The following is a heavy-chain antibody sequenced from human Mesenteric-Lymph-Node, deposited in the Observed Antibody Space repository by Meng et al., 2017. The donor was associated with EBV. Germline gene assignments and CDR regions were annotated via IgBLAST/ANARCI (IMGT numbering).Heavy chain of an antibody. D-gene: IGHD2-15*01. Sequence: QVQVQESGHGVVKPSPTLSLPCPVSGGSISNSVYYWSWIRQPPGKGLEWIGYLYYSGSTYYNPSLKSRVTISVDTSKNQFSLKLSSVTAADTAVHYCARVGYCSGGSCSFRYFDYWGQGILVTVSS. J-gene: IGHJ4*02. CDR2: LYYSGST. CDR3: ARVGYCSGGSCSFRYFDY. V-gene: IGHV4-30-4*01. CDR1: GGSISNSVYY.